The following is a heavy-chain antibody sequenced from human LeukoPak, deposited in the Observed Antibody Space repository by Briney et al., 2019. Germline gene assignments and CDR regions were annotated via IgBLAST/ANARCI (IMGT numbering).Heavy chain of an antibody. CDR2: INSDGSST. V-gene: IGHV3-74*01. CDR1: GFTFSSDW. CDR3: ARDSAKAAAGTLPDY. D-gene: IGHD6-13*01. J-gene: IGHJ4*02. Sequence: GGSLRLSCAASGFTFSSDWMHWVRQAPGKGLVWVSRINSDGSSTSYADSVKGRFTISRDNAKNTLYLQMNSLRAEDTAVYYCARDSAKAAAGTLPDYWGQGTLVTVSS.